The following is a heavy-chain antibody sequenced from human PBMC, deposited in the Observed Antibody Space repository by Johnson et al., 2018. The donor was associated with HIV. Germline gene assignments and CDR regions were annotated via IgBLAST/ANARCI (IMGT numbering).Heavy chain of an antibody. Sequence: QVQLVESGGGVVRPGGSLRLSCAASGFTFSSYGMHWVRQVPGKGLEWVAVISYDGSHKYYVDSVKGRFTISRDNSKNALYLRMNSLRAEDMAVYYCAKERGKRWLHPRDAFDIWGQGTMVTVSS. D-gene: IGHD5-24*01. CDR2: ISYDGSHK. J-gene: IGHJ3*02. CDR3: AKERGKRWLHPRDAFDI. V-gene: IGHV3-30*18. CDR1: GFTFSSYG.